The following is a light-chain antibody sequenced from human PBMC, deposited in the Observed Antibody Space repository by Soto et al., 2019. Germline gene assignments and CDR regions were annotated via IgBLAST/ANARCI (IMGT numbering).Light chain of an antibody. Sequence: PGERVTLSCRASQSVSSSYLTWYQQKPGQAPRLLIYDASTRATGIPARFSGSGSGTEFTLTISSLQSEDFAVYYCQQYKKWPRTFGHGTTGDIK. CDR1: QSVSSSY. V-gene: IGKV3-15*01. CDR2: DAS. CDR3: QQYKKWPRT. J-gene: IGKJ1*01.